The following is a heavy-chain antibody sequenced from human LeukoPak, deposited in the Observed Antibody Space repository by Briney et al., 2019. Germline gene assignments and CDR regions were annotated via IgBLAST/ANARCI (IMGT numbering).Heavy chain of an antibody. V-gene: IGHV4-34*01. Sequence: NSSETLSLTCAVYGGSFSGYYWSWIRQPPGKGLEWVGEINHSGSTNYNPSLKSRVTISVDTSKNQFSLKLSSVTAADTAVYYCARHTPAPHFDWLLGVSNWFDPWGQGTLVTVSS. J-gene: IGHJ5*02. CDR3: ARHTPAPHFDWLLGVSNWFDP. CDR1: GGSFSGYY. CDR2: INHSGST. D-gene: IGHD3-9*01.